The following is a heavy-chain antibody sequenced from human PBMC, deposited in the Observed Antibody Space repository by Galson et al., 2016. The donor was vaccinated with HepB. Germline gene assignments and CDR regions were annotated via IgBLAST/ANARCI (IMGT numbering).Heavy chain of an antibody. CDR2: LDHSGRT. CDR3: AREKTEDIVEVPAAHYGLAV. J-gene: IGHJ6*02. V-gene: IGHV4-4*02. CDR1: GDSISSYNC. D-gene: IGHD2-2*01. Sequence: SETLSLTCAASGDSISSYNCWTWVRQPPGKGLDWIGELDHSGRTNYNPSLRSRATLSVDKSKNHFSQKVRAVTAADPAFYDCAREKTEDIVEVPAAHYGLAVWGQGTTVTVSS.